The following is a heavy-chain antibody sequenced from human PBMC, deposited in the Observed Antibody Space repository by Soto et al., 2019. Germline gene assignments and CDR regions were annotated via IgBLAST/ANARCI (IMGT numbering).Heavy chain of an antibody. CDR2: IYHSGST. Sequence: QLQLQESGSGLVKPSQTLSLTCAVSGGSISSGGSSWTWIRQPPGKGLEWTGYIYHSGSTYYNPSLKSRVTISVDRSKNQFSLTLTSVTAADTAVYYCARGAVVNFDSWGQGTLVTVSS. J-gene: IGHJ4*02. CDR1: GGSISSGGSS. V-gene: IGHV4-30-2*01. CDR3: ARGAVVNFDS. D-gene: IGHD3-22*01.